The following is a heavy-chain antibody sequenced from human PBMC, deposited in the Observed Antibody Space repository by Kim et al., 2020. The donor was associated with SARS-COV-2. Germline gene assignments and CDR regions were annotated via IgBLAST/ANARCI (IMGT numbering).Heavy chain of an antibody. CDR3: ARWAEGECTSTSCHVDY. D-gene: IGHD2-2*01. J-gene: IGHJ4*02. V-gene: IGHV3-11*06. Sequence: VKGRFTISRDNAKNSLYLQMTSLGAEDTAVYYWARWAEGECTSTSCHVDYWGQGTLVTVSS.